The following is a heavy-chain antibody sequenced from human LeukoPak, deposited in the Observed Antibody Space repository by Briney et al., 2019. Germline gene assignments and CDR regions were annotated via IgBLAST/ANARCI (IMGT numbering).Heavy chain of an antibody. CDR3: AKEVVAS. CDR1: GFTFSSYG. V-gene: IGHV3-30*18. CDR2: ISYDGSNK. Sequence: GGSLRLSCAASGFTFSSYGMHWVRQAPGKGLEWVAVISYDGSNKYYADSVKGRFTISRDNSKNTLYLQMNSLRAEDTAVYYCAKEVVASWGQGTLVTVSS. J-gene: IGHJ5*02. D-gene: IGHD2-15*01.